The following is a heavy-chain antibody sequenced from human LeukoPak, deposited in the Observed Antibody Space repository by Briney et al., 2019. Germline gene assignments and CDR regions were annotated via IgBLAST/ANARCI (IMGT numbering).Heavy chain of an antibody. Sequence: PGGSLRLSCAASGFTFDDYAMHWVRQAPGQGLEWVSLISGDGGSTYYADSVKGRFTISRDNSKNSLYLQMNSLRTDDTALYYCAKALWSHYYMDVWGKGTTVTVSS. CDR3: AKALWSHYYMDV. CDR1: GFTFDDYA. V-gene: IGHV3-43*02. CDR2: ISGDGGST. D-gene: IGHD3-10*01. J-gene: IGHJ6*03.